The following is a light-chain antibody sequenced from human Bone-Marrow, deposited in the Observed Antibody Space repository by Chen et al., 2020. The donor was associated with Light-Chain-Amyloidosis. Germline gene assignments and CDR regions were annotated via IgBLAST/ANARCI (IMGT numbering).Light chain of an antibody. CDR1: SGDLGGYDF. Sequence: QSALTQPPSASGSLGQSVTISCAGTSGDLGGYDFVSWYQQHPGKAPKLMIHEGTKRPSGVPSRFSGSSSGTTATLTISGVQAEDEADYHCQSADSSGTYEVIFGGGTKLTVL. V-gene: IGLV2-8*01. J-gene: IGLJ2*01. CDR2: EGT. CDR3: QSADSSGTYEVI.